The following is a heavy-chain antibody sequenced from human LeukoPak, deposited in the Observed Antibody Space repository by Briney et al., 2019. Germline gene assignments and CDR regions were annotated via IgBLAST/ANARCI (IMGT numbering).Heavy chain of an antibody. V-gene: IGHV4-34*01. CDR1: GGSFSGYY. CDR2: INHSGST. Sequence: SSETLSLTCAVYGGSFSGYYWSWIRQPPGKGLEWIGEINHSGSTNYNPSLESRVTISVDTSKNQFSLKLSSVTAADTAVYYCARGKRGYSSSWYDYWGQGTLVTVSS. J-gene: IGHJ4*02. CDR3: ARGKRGYSSSWYDY. D-gene: IGHD6-13*01.